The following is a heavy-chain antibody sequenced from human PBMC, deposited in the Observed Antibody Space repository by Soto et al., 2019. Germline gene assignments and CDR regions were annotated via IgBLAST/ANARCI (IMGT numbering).Heavy chain of an antibody. CDR1: GFTFSSSW. J-gene: IGHJ4*02. Sequence: EVQLVESGGGLVQPGGSLRLSCAASGFTFSSSWMHWVRQVPGKGLVWVSRINSDGSTTQYADSVRGRFTISRDNAKNTLFREGNSLTIEDTAVYFCACLPMPRGACACWGQGTLGTVS. CDR2: INSDGSTT. CDR3: ACLPMPRGACAC. V-gene: IGHV3-74*03. D-gene: IGHD3-10*01.